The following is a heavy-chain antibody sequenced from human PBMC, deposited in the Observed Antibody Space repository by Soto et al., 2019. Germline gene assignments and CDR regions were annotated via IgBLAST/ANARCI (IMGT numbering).Heavy chain of an antibody. J-gene: IGHJ4*02. D-gene: IGHD5-12*01. V-gene: IGHV3-9*01. Sequence: VQLVESGGGLVQPGRSLRLSCAASGFNFDNYAMHWVRQAPGKGLEWVSGISWNSGSIGYADSVKGRFTISRDNAKKALYLHMNSVSAEHRGLYYCAKTPFPLAVDSGLFAYWGQGTLVTVSS. CDR1: GFNFDNYA. CDR2: ISWNSGSI. CDR3: AKTPFPLAVDSGLFAY.